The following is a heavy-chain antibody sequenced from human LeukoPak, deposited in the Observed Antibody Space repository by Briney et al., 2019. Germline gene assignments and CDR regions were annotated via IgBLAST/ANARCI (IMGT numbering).Heavy chain of an antibody. V-gene: IGHV5-51*01. CDR1: GYSFTTYW. D-gene: IGHD1-26*01. J-gene: IGHJ4*02. Sequence: GESLKISCKVSGYSFTTYWVGWVRQMPGKGLEGIGIIYPGDSDTRYSPSFQAQVTISADKSISTAYLQWSSLKASDTAMYYCARRSGNPGDFDYWGQGTLVTVST. CDR3: ARRSGNPGDFDY. CDR2: IYPGDSDT.